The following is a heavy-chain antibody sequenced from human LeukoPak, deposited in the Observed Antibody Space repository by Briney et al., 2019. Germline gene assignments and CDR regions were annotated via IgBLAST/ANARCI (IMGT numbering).Heavy chain of an antibody. D-gene: IGHD3-22*01. Sequence: SETLSLTCTVSGDSISSSSYYWGWIRQPPGKGLEWIGSFYYSGSTYYNPSLKSRVTTSVDTSKNQLSLRLNSVTAADTAVYYCARGRSGYYSKYYYYMDVWGKGTTVTVSS. CDR1: GDSISSSSYY. J-gene: IGHJ6*03. CDR3: ARGRSGYYSKYYYYMDV. V-gene: IGHV4-39*07. CDR2: FYYSGST.